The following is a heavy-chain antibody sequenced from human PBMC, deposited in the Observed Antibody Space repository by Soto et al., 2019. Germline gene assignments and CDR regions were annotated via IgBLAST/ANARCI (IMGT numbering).Heavy chain of an antibody. Sequence: ASGTLSLTCDVSGDSISRGGYSRNWIRQPLGKGLEWIGNIYQSGTTDYNPSLKSRVTISVDRSKNQFSLKLSSVTAADTAVYYCARDNRSGYYFDYWGQGTLVTVSS. CDR2: IYQSGTT. D-gene: IGHD3-22*01. CDR1: GDSISRGGYS. CDR3: ARDNRSGYYFDY. V-gene: IGHV4-30-2*01. J-gene: IGHJ4*02.